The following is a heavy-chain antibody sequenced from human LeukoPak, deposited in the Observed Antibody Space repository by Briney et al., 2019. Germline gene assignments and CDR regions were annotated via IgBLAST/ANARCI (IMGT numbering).Heavy chain of an antibody. V-gene: IGHV4-4*07. D-gene: IGHD6-6*01. J-gene: IGHJ3*01. Sequence: PSETLSLTCTVSGGSISTYYWSLIRQPAGKGLEWIGRIYASGNTNYNPSLKSRVTMSLDTSKNQFSLRLTSVTAADMAVYYCAREYSSSSGKNAFDVWGQGTMVTVSS. CDR3: AREYSSSSGKNAFDV. CDR2: IYASGNT. CDR1: GGSISTYY.